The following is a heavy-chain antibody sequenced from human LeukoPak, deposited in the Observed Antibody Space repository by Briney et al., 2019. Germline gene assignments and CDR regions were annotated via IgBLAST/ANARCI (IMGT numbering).Heavy chain of an antibody. CDR2: ISSSSSTI. D-gene: IGHD4-17*01. V-gene: IGHV3-48*01. J-gene: IGHJ3*02. Sequence: GGSLRLSCATSGFSFSSYAMSWVRQAPGKGLEWVSYISSSSSTIYYADSVKGRFTISRDNAKNSLYLQMNSLRGEDTAVYYCARDGMTTVTNGQTDAFDIWGQGTMVTVSS. CDR3: ARDGMTTVTNGQTDAFDI. CDR1: GFSFSSYA.